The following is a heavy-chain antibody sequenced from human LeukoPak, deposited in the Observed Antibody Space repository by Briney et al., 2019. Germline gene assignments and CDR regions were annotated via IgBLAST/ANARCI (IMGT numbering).Heavy chain of an antibody. CDR2: IYSGGST. Sequence: GGSLRLSCAASGFTVSSNYMSWVRQAPGKGLEWVSVIYSGGSTYYADSVKGRFTISRDNSKNTLYLQMNSLRAEDTAVYYCARIQWLDTNWFDPWGQGTLVTVSS. D-gene: IGHD6-19*01. J-gene: IGHJ5*02. CDR3: ARIQWLDTNWFDP. V-gene: IGHV3-66*01. CDR1: GFTVSSNY.